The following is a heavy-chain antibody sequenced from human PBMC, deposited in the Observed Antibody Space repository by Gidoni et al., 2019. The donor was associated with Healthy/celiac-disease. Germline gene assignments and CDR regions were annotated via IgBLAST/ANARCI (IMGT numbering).Heavy chain of an antibody. CDR2: NSAYTGNT. CDR1: CYTVTSSG. D-gene: IGHD6-19*01. V-gene: IGHV1-18*01. Sequence: QLQLVQSGAEMKKPGASVTLSCKASCYTVTSSGISWVRQAPGQGLEWTGWNSAYTGNTNNAQKLKGRVTMTTDTSTSTAYMELRRLRSDDTDVYYCARDFAYSSGWWEDYWGQGTLVTVSS. CDR3: ARDFAYSSGWWEDY. J-gene: IGHJ4*02.